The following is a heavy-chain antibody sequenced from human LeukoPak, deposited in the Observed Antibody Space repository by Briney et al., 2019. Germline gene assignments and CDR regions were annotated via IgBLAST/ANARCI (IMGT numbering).Heavy chain of an antibody. CDR3: ARVTTAYYYGSGRGPMDV. D-gene: IGHD3-10*01. Sequence: PGGSLRLSCAASGFTFGSCGMYWVRQAPGKGLEWVAFIRYDGSNKYYADSVKGRFTISRDNSKNILYLQMNSLRAEDTAVYYCARVTTAYYYGSGRGPMDVWGEGTTVTVSS. CDR1: GFTFGSCG. V-gene: IGHV3-30*02. J-gene: IGHJ6*04. CDR2: IRYDGSNK.